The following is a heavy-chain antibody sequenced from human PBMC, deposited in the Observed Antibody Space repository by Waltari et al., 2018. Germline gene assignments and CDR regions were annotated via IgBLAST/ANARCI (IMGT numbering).Heavy chain of an antibody. V-gene: IGHV1-8*03. CDR1: GYTFTGYY. CDR2: MNPNSGNT. D-gene: IGHD3-16*01. CDR3: ASLGINISY. J-gene: IGHJ4*02. Sequence: QVQLVQSGAEVKKPGASVKVSCKASGYTFTGYYMHWVRQAPGQGLEWMGWMNPNSGNTGYAQKFQGRVTITRNTSISTAYMELSSLRSEDTAVYYCASLGINISYWGQGTLVTVSS.